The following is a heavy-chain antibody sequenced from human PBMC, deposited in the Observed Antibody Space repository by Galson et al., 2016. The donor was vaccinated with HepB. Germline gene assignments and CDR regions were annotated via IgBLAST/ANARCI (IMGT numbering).Heavy chain of an antibody. D-gene: IGHD6-19*01. V-gene: IGHV1-18*01. Sequence: SVKVSCKASGYTFTRYGISWVRQAPGQGLEWMGWISAYNGNTNYAQKIQGRVTMTADASTSTVYMELRSLRSDDTAVYYCARLAGYSSAWPIDHWGQGTLVTVSS. J-gene: IGHJ4*02. CDR3: ARLAGYSSAWPIDH. CDR2: ISAYNGNT. CDR1: GYTFTRYG.